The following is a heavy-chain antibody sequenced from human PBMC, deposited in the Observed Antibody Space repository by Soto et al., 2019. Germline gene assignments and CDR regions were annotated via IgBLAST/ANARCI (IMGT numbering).Heavy chain of an antibody. Sequence: EVQLLESGGGLVQRGGSLRLSCAASGFTFSSHVMSWAAQAPGRGLEWVPAASARNTNTYYADSVRGRFTISRDNSKSTVYLQLDSLRVEDTAVYHCARDVTSHGPRGYSSAWYGWFDPWGQGTLVVVSS. D-gene: IGHD6-19*01. J-gene: IGHJ5*02. V-gene: IGHV3-23*01. CDR1: GFTFSSHV. CDR2: ASARNTNT. CDR3: ARDVTSHGPRGYSSAWYGWFDP.